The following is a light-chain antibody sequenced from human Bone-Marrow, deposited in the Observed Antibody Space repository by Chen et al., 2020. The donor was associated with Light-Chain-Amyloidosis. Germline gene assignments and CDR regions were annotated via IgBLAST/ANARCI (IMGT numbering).Light chain of an antibody. CDR3: SSYTITNTLV. CDR2: EVT. CDR1: RRDVGGDNH. J-gene: IGLJ1*01. Sequence: QSALTQPASVSGSPGQSITISRTGTRRDVGGDNHVSWYQQHPDKAPKLMIYEVTKRPSWVPDRFSGSQSDNTASLTISGLQTEDEADYFCSSYTITNTLVFGSGTRVTVL. V-gene: IGLV2-14*01.